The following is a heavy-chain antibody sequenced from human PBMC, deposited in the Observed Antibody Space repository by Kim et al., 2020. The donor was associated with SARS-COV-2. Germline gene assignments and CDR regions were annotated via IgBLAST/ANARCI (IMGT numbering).Heavy chain of an antibody. CDR1: GYTFTSFA. Sequence: ASVKVSCKTSGYTFTSFAINWVRQAPGQGLEWMGWINTNTGSPTYAQDFTGRFVFSLDTSVSTTYLQIRSLKSEDTAVYYCVRERRFTFGGVIMYFDYWGQGTLVTVSS. CDR2: INTNTGSP. D-gene: IGHD3-16*01. CDR3: VRERRFTFGGVIMYFDY. J-gene: IGHJ4*02. V-gene: IGHV7-4-1*02.